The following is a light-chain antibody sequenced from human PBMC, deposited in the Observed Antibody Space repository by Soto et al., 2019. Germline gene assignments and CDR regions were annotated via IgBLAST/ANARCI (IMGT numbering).Light chain of an antibody. Sequence: QSVLTQPASVSGSPGQSITIPCTGPSSDVVSYNLVSWYQQHPGKAPKLMIYEASKRPSGISNRFSGSKSGNAASLTISGLQAEDEADYYCFSYAGNSLNYVFGTGTKVTVL. CDR3: FSYAGNSLNYV. CDR2: EAS. CDR1: SSDVVSYNL. V-gene: IGLV2-23*01. J-gene: IGLJ1*01.